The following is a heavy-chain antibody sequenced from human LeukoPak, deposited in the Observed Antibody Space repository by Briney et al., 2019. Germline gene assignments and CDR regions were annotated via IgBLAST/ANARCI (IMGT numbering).Heavy chain of an antibody. Sequence: PGGSLRLSCAASGFTFSSYWMSWVRQAPGKGLEGVANIKQDGSEKYYVDSVKGRFTISRDNAKNSLYLQMNSLRAEDTAVYYCARDLRRPVPFGELFLPNSDWGQGTLVTVSS. V-gene: IGHV3-7*01. CDR3: ARDLRRPVPFGELFLPNSD. CDR1: GFTFSSYW. CDR2: IKQDGSEK. D-gene: IGHD3-10*01. J-gene: IGHJ4*02.